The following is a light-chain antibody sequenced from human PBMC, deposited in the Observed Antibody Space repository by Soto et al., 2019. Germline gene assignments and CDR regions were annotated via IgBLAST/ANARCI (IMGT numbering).Light chain of an antibody. CDR1: NSNIGSYP. J-gene: IGLJ2*01. V-gene: IGLV1-44*01. CDR3: AVWDDRLNGPV. Sequence: QSVLTQPTSASGTPGQRVTISCSGSNSNIGSYPVNWYQQLPGTAPRILVYSNNQRPSGVPDRFSASESGTAASLAISGLHFEDEADYYCAVWDDRLNGPVFGGGTKLTVL. CDR2: SNN.